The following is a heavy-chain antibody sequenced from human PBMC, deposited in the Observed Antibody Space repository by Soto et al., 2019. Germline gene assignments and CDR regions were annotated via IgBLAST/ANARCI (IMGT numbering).Heavy chain of an antibody. CDR1: GGTFSSYA. D-gene: IGHD2-2*01. CDR2: IIPIFGTA. CDR3: ERVVVPAAMTFDP. Sequence: QVQLVQSGAEVKKPGSSVKFSCKASGGTFSSYAISWVRQAPGQGLEWMGGIIPIFGTANYAQKFQGRVTITADESTSTAYMELRSLRSEDTAVYYCERVVVPAAMTFDPWGHGTLVTVDS. V-gene: IGHV1-69*01. J-gene: IGHJ5*02.